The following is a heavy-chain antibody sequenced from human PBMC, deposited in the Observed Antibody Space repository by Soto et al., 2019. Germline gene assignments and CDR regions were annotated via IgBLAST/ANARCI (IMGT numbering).Heavy chain of an antibody. D-gene: IGHD4-4*01. V-gene: IGHV2-5*02. CDR1: GFSLSTSGVG. Sequence: QITLKESGPTLVKPTQTLTLTCAFSGFSLSTSGVGVGWIRQPPGKALEWLALLYWDDDKRYSPSLKSRLPIAEDPSKNQVVLAMTNMDPVDTATYYCALNYTSNWCFDYWGQGTLVTVSS. J-gene: IGHJ4*02. CDR2: LYWDDDK. CDR3: ALNYTSNWCFDY.